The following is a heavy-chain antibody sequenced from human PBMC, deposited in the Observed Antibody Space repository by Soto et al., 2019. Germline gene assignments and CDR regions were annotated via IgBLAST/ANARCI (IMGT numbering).Heavy chain of an antibody. CDR2: IGAAGDT. D-gene: IGHD3-22*01. CDR3: ARVIGSYYYMDV. Sequence: EVQLVESGGGLVQPGGSLRLSCAASGFTFSSYDMHWVRQATGKGLEWVSTIGAAGDTSYPGSVKGRFTISRENARNSLYLQMNSLRAGDTAVYYCARVIGSYYYMDVWGKGTTVTVSS. CDR1: GFTFSSYD. J-gene: IGHJ6*03. V-gene: IGHV3-13*01.